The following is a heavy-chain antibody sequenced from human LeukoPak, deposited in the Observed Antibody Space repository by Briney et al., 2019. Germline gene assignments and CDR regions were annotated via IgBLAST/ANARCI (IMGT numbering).Heavy chain of an antibody. Sequence: GGSLRLSCAASGFTFDDYAMHWVRQAPGKGLEWVSGISWNSDSIGYADSVKGRFTISRDNAKNSLYLQMNSLRVEDMALYYCAKSEYSSSSGYFQHWGQGTLVTVSS. D-gene: IGHD6-6*01. V-gene: IGHV3-9*03. CDR2: ISWNSDSI. J-gene: IGHJ1*01. CDR3: AKSEYSSSSGYFQH. CDR1: GFTFDDYA.